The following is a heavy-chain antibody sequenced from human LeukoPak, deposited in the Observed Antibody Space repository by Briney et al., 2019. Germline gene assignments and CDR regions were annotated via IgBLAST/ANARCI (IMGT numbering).Heavy chain of an antibody. CDR2: IYHSGIT. V-gene: IGHV4-38-2*02. CDR1: AYSISSGYY. D-gene: IGHD2-15*01. Sequence: SETLSLTCTVSAYSISSGYYWGWIRPPPGKGLAWIGNIYHSGITYYNPSLKSRVTISVDTSKNQFSLKLSSVTAADTAIYYCARATGYLKGGFDYWGQGTLVTVSS. CDR3: ARATGYLKGGFDY. J-gene: IGHJ4*02.